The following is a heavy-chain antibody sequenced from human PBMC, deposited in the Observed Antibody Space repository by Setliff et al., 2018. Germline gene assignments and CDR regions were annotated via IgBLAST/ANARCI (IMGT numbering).Heavy chain of an antibody. CDR1: GAAISTYH. J-gene: IGHJ6*03. V-gene: IGHV4-59*08. D-gene: IGHD3-22*01. CDR3: ACTGTTYYYSCMDV. Sequence: PSETLSLTCAVSGAAISTYHWSWLRQPPGKGLEWIGYVSYDGSTKYNPSLESRVTISLDAPKNKFSLKLTPVTAADTAVYYCACTGTTYYYSCMDVWGKGTTVTVS. CDR2: VSYDGST.